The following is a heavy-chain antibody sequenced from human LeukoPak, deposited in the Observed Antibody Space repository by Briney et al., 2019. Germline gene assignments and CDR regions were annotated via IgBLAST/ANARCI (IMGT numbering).Heavy chain of an antibody. CDR2: ISYDGSNK. CDR3: ARGGGSYYDNWFDP. Sequence: GRSLRLSCAASGFTFSSYAMHWVRQAPGKGLEWVAVISYDGSNKYYAGSVKGRFTISRDNSKNTLYLQMDSLRAEDTAVYYCARGGGSYYDNWFDPWGQGTLVTVSS. V-gene: IGHV3-30*01. D-gene: IGHD1-26*01. CDR1: GFTFSSYA. J-gene: IGHJ5*02.